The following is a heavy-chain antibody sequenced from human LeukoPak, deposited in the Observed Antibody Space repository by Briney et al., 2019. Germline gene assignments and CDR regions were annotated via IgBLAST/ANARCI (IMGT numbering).Heavy chain of an antibody. V-gene: IGHV4-59*01. J-gene: IGHJ4*02. Sequence: PSETLSLTCTVSGGSISSNYWSWMRQPPGKGLEWIGYIYYSGSTNYNPSLKSRVTISVDTSKNQFSLKLSSVTAADTAVYYCARGKVGQQLVAYPDYWGQGTLVTVSS. CDR2: IYYSGST. CDR1: GGSISSNY. D-gene: IGHD6-13*01. CDR3: ARGKVGQQLVAYPDY.